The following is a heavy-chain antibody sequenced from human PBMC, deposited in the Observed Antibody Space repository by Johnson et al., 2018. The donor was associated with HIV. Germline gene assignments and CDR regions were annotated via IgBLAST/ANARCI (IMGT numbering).Heavy chain of an antibody. Sequence: QMQLVESGGAVVQPGGSLRLSCAASGFALSNYWMNWVRQAPGKGLEWVAFIRYDGSNKYYADSVKGRFTISRDNSKNTLYLQMNSLRAEDTAVYYCAKEQAVVVIGIGAFDIWGQGTMVTVSS. J-gene: IGHJ3*02. CDR3: AKEQAVVVIGIGAFDI. D-gene: IGHD3-22*01. CDR1: GFALSNYW. V-gene: IGHV3-30*02. CDR2: IRYDGSNK.